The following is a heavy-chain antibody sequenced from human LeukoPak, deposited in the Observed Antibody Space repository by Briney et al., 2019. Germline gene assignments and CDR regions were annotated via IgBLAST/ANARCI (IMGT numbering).Heavy chain of an antibody. V-gene: IGHV1-46*03. J-gene: IGHJ3*02. CDR3: ARSYSNYVKAFDI. CDR1: GYTFTSYY. CDR2: INPSGGST. Sequence: GASVKVSCKASGYTFTSYYMHWVRQAPGQGLEWMGIINPSGGSTSYAQKFQGRVTMTGDTSTSTVYMELSSLRSEDTAVYYCARSYSNYVKAFDIWGQGTMVTVSS. D-gene: IGHD4-11*01.